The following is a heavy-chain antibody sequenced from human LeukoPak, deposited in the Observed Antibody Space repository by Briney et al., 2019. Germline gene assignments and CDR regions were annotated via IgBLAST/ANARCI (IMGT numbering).Heavy chain of an antibody. V-gene: IGHV4-59*01. CDR3: ARDRNYYDSSGYYQGWFDP. Sequence: SETLSLTCTVSGGSISSYYWSWIRQPLGKGLEWIGYIYYSGSTNYNPSLKSRVTISVDTSKNQFSLKLSSVTAADTAVYYCARDRNYYDSSGYYQGWFDPWGQGTLVTVSS. J-gene: IGHJ5*02. CDR2: IYYSGST. CDR1: GGSISSYY. D-gene: IGHD3-22*01.